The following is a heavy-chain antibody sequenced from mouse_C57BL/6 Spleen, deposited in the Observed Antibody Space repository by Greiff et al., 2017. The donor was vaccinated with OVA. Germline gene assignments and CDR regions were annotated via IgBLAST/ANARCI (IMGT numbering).Heavy chain of an antibody. Sequence: EVQLQQSGPELVKPGASVKISCKASGYTFTDYYMNWVKQSHGKSLEWIGDINPNNGGTSYNQKFKGKATLTVDKSSSTAYMELRSLTSEASAVYYCGRGYGYDEGYAMDYGGQGTSVTVSS. D-gene: IGHD2-2*01. CDR3: GRGYGYDEGYAMDY. CDR1: GYTFTDYY. V-gene: IGHV1-26*01. CDR2: INPNNGGT. J-gene: IGHJ4*01.